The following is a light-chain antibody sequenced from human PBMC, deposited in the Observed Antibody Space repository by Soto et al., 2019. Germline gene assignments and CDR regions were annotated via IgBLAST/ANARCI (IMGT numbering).Light chain of an antibody. CDR3: QQYGSSPIT. CDR2: GAS. CDR1: QAISSH. V-gene: IGKV1-9*01. J-gene: IGKJ3*01. Sequence: DIQLTQSPSFLSASVGGRVTITCRASQAISSHLAWYQQKPGKAPNLLIYGASTLQSGVPSRFSGSGSGTQFTLTISRLEPEDFAVYYCQQYGSSPITFGPGTKVDIK.